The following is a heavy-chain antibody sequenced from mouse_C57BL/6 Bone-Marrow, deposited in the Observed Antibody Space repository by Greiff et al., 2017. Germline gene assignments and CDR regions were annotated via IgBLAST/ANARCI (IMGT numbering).Heavy chain of an antibody. J-gene: IGHJ3*01. V-gene: IGHV1-59*01. D-gene: IGHD5-1*01. CDR2: IDPSDSYT. CDR3: LYLTWFAY. CDR1: GYTFTSYW. Sequence: QVQLKQPGAELVRPGTSVKLSCKASGYTFTSYWMHWVKQRPGQGLEWIGVIDPSDSYTNYNQKFKGKATLTVDTSSSTAYMQLSSLTSEDSAVYYCLYLTWFAYWGQGTLVTVSA.